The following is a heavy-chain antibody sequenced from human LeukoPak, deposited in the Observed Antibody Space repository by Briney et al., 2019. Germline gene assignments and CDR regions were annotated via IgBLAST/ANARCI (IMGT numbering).Heavy chain of an antibody. CDR3: ARGRRTAVVTDFDY. CDR2: IHYSGSS. Sequence: SETLSLTCTVSGGSISSSSYYWGWIRQPPGKGLEWIGYIHYSGSSRSHPSLNSRVTMSVDTSKSQFSLKLTSVTAADTAVYYCARGRRTAVVTDFDYWGQGTLVTVSS. D-gene: IGHD2-21*02. J-gene: IGHJ4*02. V-gene: IGHV4-61*05. CDR1: GGSISSSSYY.